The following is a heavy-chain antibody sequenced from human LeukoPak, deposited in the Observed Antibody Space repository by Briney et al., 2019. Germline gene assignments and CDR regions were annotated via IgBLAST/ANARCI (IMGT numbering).Heavy chain of an antibody. J-gene: IGHJ3*02. V-gene: IGHV3-30*04. CDR1: GFTFSRYA. CDR3: ARDEYYDILTGYSAFDI. CDR2: ISYHGSNK. Sequence: GGSLRLSCAASGFTFSRYAMIWVRQAPGKGLEWVAVISYHGSNKYYADSVKGRFTISRDNSKNTLYLQMNSLRAEDTAVYYCARDEYYDILTGYSAFDIWGQGTMVTVSS. D-gene: IGHD3-9*01.